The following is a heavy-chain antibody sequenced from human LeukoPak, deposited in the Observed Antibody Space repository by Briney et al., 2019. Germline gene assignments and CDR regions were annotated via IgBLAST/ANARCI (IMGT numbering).Heavy chain of an antibody. Sequence: GGSLRLSCAASGFTFSSYGMNWVRQAPGKGLEWVSSISSSSSYIYYADSVKGRFTISRDNAKNSLYLQMNSLRAEDTAVYYCARDPYGDFYGMDVWGQGTTVTVSS. CDR2: ISSSSSYI. V-gene: IGHV3-21*01. CDR1: GFTFSSYG. D-gene: IGHD4-17*01. J-gene: IGHJ6*02. CDR3: ARDPYGDFYGMDV.